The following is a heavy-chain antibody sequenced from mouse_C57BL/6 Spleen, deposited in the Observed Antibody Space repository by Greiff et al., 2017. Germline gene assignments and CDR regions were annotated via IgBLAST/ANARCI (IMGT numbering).Heavy chain of an antibody. J-gene: IGHJ4*01. Sequence: VQLVESGPGLVQPSQSLSITCTVSGFSLTSYGVHWVRQSPGKGLEWLGVLWSGGSTDYNAAFISRLSISKDNSKSQVFFKMNSLQADDTAIYYCAREGGVVATDYYAMDYWGQGTSVTVSS. D-gene: IGHD1-1*01. CDR2: LWSGGST. V-gene: IGHV2-2*01. CDR3: AREGGVVATDYYAMDY. CDR1: GFSLTSYG.